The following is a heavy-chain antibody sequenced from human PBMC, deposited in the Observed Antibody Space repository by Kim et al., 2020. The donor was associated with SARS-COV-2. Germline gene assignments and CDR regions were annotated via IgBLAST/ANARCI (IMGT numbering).Heavy chain of an antibody. CDR3: ARDSPLYSSSWFSEYFQH. D-gene: IGHD6-13*01. V-gene: IGHV3-30*01. J-gene: IGHJ1*01. Sequence: GRFTISRDNSKNTLYLQMNSLRAEDTAVYYCARDSPLYSSSWFSEYFQHWGQGTLVTVSS.